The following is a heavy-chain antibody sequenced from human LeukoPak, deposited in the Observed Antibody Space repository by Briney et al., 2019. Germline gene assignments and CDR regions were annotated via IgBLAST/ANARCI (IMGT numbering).Heavy chain of an antibody. Sequence: SETLSLTCTVSGGSMSPHYWNWIRQPPGKELEWIASIYYTGSTYYNPSLQSRVTISVDTARSQFSLKVRSVSAADTAVYCCARADEANQSRDWGQGTLVTVSS. V-gene: IGHV4-59*11. J-gene: IGHJ4*02. D-gene: IGHD6-13*01. CDR3: ARADEANQSRD. CDR2: IYYTGST. CDR1: GGSMSPHY.